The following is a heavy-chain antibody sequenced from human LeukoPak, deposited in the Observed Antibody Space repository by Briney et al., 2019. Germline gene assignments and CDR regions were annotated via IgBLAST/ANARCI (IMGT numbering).Heavy chain of an antibody. V-gene: IGHV3-23*01. J-gene: IGHJ6*03. D-gene: IGHD3-3*01. CDR2: ISGSGGST. CDR3: AKDFPYYDFWSGFGYMDV. Sequence: QPGGSLRLSCAASGFTFSSYAMSWVRQAPGKGLEWVSAISGSGGSTYYADSVKGRFTISRYNSKNTLYLQMNSLRAEDTAVYYCAKDFPYYDFWSGFGYMDVWGKGTTVTVSS. CDR1: GFTFSSYA.